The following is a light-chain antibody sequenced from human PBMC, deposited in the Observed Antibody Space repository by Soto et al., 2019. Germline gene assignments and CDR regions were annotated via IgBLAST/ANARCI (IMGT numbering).Light chain of an antibody. V-gene: IGLV2-11*01. CDR3: CSYAGSYTHV. CDR2: DVS. Sequence: HSALTQPHSVSGSPGQSVTISCTGTSSDVGGYNYVSWYQHHPGKAPKLIIYDVSERPSGVPDRFSGSKSGNTGNTASLTISGLQAEDEADYYCCSYAGSYTHVFGSGTKLTVL. CDR1: SSDVGGYNY. J-gene: IGLJ1*01.